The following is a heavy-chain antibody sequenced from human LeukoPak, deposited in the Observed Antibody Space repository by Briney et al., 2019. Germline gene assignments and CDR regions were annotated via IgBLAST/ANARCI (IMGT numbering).Heavy chain of an antibody. CDR2: IYSSGST. D-gene: IGHD1-1*01. J-gene: IGHJ6*03. Sequence: PSETLSLTCTVSGGSISRYYWNWIRQPAGKGLEWVGRIYSSGSTNYNPSLKSRVTMSVDTSENQLPLRLSSVTAADTAVYYCARDFNSYYYMDVWGKGTTVTVSS. CDR1: GGSISRYY. V-gene: IGHV4-4*07. CDR3: ARDFNSYYYMDV.